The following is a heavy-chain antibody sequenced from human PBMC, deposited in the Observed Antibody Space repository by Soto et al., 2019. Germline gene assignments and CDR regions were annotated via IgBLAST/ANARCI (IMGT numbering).Heavy chain of an antibody. J-gene: IGHJ3*02. CDR2: ISGSGGST. D-gene: IGHD3-16*02. CDR1: GFTFSSYA. Sequence: GGSLRLSCAASGFTFSSYAMSWVRQAPGKGLEWVSAISGSGGSTYYADSVKGRFTISRDNSKNTLYLQMNSLRAEDTAVYYCAKDRVMITFGGVIVKSWGDAFDIWGQGTMVTVSS. V-gene: IGHV3-23*01. CDR3: AKDRVMITFGGVIVKSWGDAFDI.